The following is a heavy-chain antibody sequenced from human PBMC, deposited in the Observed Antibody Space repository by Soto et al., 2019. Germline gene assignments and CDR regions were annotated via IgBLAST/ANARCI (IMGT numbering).Heavy chain of an antibody. J-gene: IGHJ4*02. CDR1: GFTLSSYA. V-gene: IGHV3-64*01. CDR3: AREAAAGNDY. D-gene: IGHD6-13*01. CDR2: ISSNGGST. Sequence: GGALRLSCGASGFTLSSYANHLGRQAPGKGLEYVSAISSNGGSTYYANSVKGRFTISRDNSKNTLYLQMGSLRAEDMAVYYCAREAAAGNDYWGQGTLVTVSS.